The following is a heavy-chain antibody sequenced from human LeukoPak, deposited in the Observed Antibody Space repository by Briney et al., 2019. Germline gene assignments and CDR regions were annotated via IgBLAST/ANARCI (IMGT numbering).Heavy chain of an antibody. V-gene: IGHV1-8*01. J-gene: IGHJ3*02. D-gene: IGHD6-13*01. CDR2: MNPNSGNT. Sequence: GASVKVSCKASGYTFTSYDINWVRQATGQGLEWMGWMNPNSGNTGYAQKFQGRVTMTRNTSISTAYMELSSLRSEDTAVYYCAADPPAAASAFDIWGQGTMVTVSS. CDR3: AADPPAAASAFDI. CDR1: GYTFTSYD.